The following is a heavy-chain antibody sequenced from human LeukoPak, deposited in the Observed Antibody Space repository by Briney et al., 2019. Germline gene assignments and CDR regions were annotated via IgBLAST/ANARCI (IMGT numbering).Heavy chain of an antibody. CDR1: GFTFSNYW. CDR2: IDPDGGAI. Sequence: TGGSLRLSCAASGFTFSNYWMHWVRQAPGKGLVWVSRIDPDGGAIRYADSVRGRFTISRDNAKNTLYLEMNSLRAEDTAVYYCARGFDSSGRDYWGQGALVTVSS. J-gene: IGHJ4*02. V-gene: IGHV3-74*01. CDR3: ARGFDSSGRDY. D-gene: IGHD3-22*01.